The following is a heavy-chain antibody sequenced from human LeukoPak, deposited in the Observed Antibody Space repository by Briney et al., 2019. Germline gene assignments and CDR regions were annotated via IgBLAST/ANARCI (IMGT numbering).Heavy chain of an antibody. V-gene: IGHV1-18*01. CDR1: VYTFTNYG. D-gene: IGHD3-10*01. CDR2: ISAYNVNT. CDR3: GRSFGNDFGSETPLFYFDS. Sequence: ASEKVSFKASVYTFTNYGISWVRQAPGQGLEWMGWISAYNVNTNYPQTFQARVTMTTDTSTSIAYMELRSLRYDDTAVYFCGRSFGNDFGSETPLFYFDSWGQGKLVTVSS. J-gene: IGHJ4*02.